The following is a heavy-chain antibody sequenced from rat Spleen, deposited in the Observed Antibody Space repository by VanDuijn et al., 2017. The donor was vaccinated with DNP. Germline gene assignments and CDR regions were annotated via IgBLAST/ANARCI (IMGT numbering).Heavy chain of an antibody. CDR1: GFTFNNDW. J-gene: IGHJ3*01. D-gene: IGHD1-2*01. V-gene: IGHV5-31*01. CDR2: IISSGGNT. CDR3: ARHEDYSSYVYGFAY. Sequence: EVQLVESGGDLVQPGRSLKLSCVASGFTFNNDWMTWIRQVPGKGLEWVASIISSGGNTYYPDSVRGRFTISRDNAKNTLFLQMNSLRSEDTATYYCARHEDYSSYVYGFAYWGQGTLVTVSS.